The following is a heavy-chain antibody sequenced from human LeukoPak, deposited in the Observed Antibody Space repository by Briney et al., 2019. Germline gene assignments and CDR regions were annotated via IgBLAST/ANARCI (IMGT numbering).Heavy chain of an antibody. CDR2: LSPSGASI. CDR1: GFTFGSYA. D-gene: IGHD4-23*01. CDR3: AAGPYGGDTPFDY. V-gene: IGHV3-23*01. J-gene: IGHJ4*02. Sequence: PRGSLPLSCAASGFTFGSYAMSWVRQAPGRGLEWVSSLSPSGASIYYADTVKGRFSISRDNSKNTLYMQMNNLRAEDTALYYCAAGPYGGDTPFDYWGQG.